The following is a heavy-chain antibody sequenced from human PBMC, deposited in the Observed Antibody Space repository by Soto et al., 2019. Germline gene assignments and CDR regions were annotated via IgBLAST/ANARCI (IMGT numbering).Heavy chain of an antibody. CDR2: IIPIFGTA. CDR3: ARSRARDIAVAGPVYFDY. V-gene: IGHV1-69*01. Sequence: QVQLVQSGAEVKKPGSSVKVSCQASGGTFSSYAISWVRQAHGQWLEWMGGIIPIFGTANYAQKFQGRVTINADESTSTAYMELSSLRSEDTAVYYCARSRARDIAVAGPVYFDYWGQGTLVTVSS. D-gene: IGHD6-19*01. CDR1: GGTFSSYA. J-gene: IGHJ4*02.